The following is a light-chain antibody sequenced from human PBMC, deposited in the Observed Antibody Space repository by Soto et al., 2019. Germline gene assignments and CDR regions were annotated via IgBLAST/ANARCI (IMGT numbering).Light chain of an antibody. V-gene: IGKV3-11*01. CDR2: DAS. J-gene: IGKJ4*01. CDR1: QSVSSY. CDR3: QQRSNWPLT. Sequence: EIVLTQSPATLSLSPGERATLSCRASQSVSSYLAWYQQKPGQAPRLLIYDASNRATGIPARFSVSGSGTDFTLTISSLEPEDFAVYYCQQRSNWPLTFGGGTKVELK.